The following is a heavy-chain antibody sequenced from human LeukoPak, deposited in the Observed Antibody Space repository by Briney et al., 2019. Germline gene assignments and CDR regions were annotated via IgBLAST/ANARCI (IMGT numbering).Heavy chain of an antibody. Sequence: PSETLSLTCAVYGGSFSGYYWNWIRQPPGKGLEWIWEINHSGSTNYNPSLKSRVTISVDTSKNQFSLKLSSVTAADTAVYYCARFGVVASGTNYWGQGTLVTVSS. V-gene: IGHV4-34*01. D-gene: IGHD6-13*01. CDR2: INHSGST. J-gene: IGHJ4*02. CDR1: GGSFSGYY. CDR3: ARFGVVASGTNY.